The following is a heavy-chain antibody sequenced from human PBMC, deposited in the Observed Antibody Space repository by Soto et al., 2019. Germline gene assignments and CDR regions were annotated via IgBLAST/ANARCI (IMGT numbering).Heavy chain of an antibody. D-gene: IGHD2-15*01. CDR3: ARGIATGQLDP. CDR1: GYTFTRYT. Sequence: ASVKFSCKGSGYTFTRYTMNWVRQGPGQRLEWMGWINPDNGNRKSSQKFQDRVIITRDTSASTAYMDLSSLRSEDTAVYYCARGIATGQLDPWGQGTLVTVSS. J-gene: IGHJ5*02. CDR2: INPDNGNR. V-gene: IGHV1-3*01.